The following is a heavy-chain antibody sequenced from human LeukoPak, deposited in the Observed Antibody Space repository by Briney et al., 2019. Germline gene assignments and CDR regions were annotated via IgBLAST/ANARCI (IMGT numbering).Heavy chain of an antibody. CDR3: AGVVSWYHGPYYFDY. CDR2: TYYSGTT. D-gene: IGHD6-13*01. Sequence: SETLSLTCTVSGGSISSGGYYWSWIRQHPGKGLEWIGYTYYSGTTYYTPSLKSRVTISVDTSKNQFSLKLSSVTAADTAVYYCAGVVSWYHGPYYFDYWGQGTLVTVSS. J-gene: IGHJ4*02. V-gene: IGHV4-31*03. CDR1: GGSISSGGYY.